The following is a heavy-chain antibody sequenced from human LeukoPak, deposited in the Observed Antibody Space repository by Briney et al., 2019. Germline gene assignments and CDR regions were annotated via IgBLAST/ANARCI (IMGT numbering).Heavy chain of an antibody. CDR1: GGSISVYY. J-gene: IGHJ4*02. Sequence: TSETLSLTCTVSGGSISVYYWSWIRQPPGKGLEWIGYIYNSGSTNYNPSLKSRLTISVDTSENQFSLKLSSVTAADTAVYYCARDRELGYWGQGTLVTVSS. V-gene: IGHV4-59*01. D-gene: IGHD3-10*01. CDR2: IYNSGST. CDR3: ARDRELGY.